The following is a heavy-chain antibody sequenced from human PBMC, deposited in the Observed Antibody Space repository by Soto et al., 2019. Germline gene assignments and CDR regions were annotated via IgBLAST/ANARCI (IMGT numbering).Heavy chain of an antibody. CDR3: ASGPCYSNLDY. CDR2: ISSSSSTI. Sequence: EVQLVESGGGLVQPGGSLRLSCAASGFTFSSYSMNWVRQAPGKGLEWVSYISSSSSTIYYADSVKGRFTISRDNAKNSLYLQMNSLRAEDTAVYYCASGPCYSNLDYWGQGTLVTVSS. D-gene: IGHD4-4*01. V-gene: IGHV3-48*01. J-gene: IGHJ4*02. CDR1: GFTFSSYS.